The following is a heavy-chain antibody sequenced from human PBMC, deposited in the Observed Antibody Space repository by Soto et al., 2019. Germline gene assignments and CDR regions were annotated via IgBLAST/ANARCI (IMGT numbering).Heavy chain of an antibody. CDR1: GFTFSSYW. Sequence: PEGSLRLSCAASGFTFSSYWMHWVRQAPGKGLVWVSRINSDGSSTSYADSVKGRFTISRDNAKNTLYLQMNSLRAEDTAVYYCARERSGSGSYYNAGGFDYWGQGTLVTVSS. CDR3: ARERSGSGSYYNAGGFDY. D-gene: IGHD3-10*01. V-gene: IGHV3-74*01. CDR2: INSDGSST. J-gene: IGHJ4*02.